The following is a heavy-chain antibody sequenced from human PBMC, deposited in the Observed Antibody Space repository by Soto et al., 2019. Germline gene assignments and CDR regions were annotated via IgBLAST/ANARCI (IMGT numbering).Heavy chain of an antibody. Sequence: ASVKVSCKASGGTFSRYGISWVRQAPGQGLEWMGGIIPIFGTANYAQKFQGRVTITADESTSTAYMELSSLRSEDTAVYYCATYYDLLTGYRFDYWGQGTLVTVSS. CDR1: GGTFSRYG. D-gene: IGHD3-9*01. CDR2: IIPIFGTA. V-gene: IGHV1-69*13. J-gene: IGHJ4*02. CDR3: ATYYDLLTGYRFDY.